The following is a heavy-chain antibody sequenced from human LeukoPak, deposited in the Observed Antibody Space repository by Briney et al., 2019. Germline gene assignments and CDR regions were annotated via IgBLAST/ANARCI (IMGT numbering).Heavy chain of an antibody. CDR1: GGTFSSYA. CDR3: ARTDYGDYATLPAFDI. V-gene: IGHV1-69*13. D-gene: IGHD4-17*01. Sequence: SVKVSCKASGGTFSSYAISWVRQAPGQGLEWMGGIIPIFGTANYAQKFQGRVTITADESTSTAYMELSSLRSEDTAVYYCARTDYGDYATLPAFDIWGQGTMVTVSS. J-gene: IGHJ3*02. CDR2: IIPIFGTA.